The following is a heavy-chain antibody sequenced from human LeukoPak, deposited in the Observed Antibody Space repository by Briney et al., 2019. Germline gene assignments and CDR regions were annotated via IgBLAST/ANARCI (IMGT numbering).Heavy chain of an antibody. CDR3: ATSRIVLMLYAILDF. CDR2: IIPIFGTA. CDR1: GYTFTGYF. Sequence: ASVKVSCKASGYTFTGYFIHWVRQAPGQGLEWMGGIIPIFGTANYAQKFQGRVTITADESTSTAYMELSSLRSEDTAVYYCATSRIVLMLYAILDFWGQGTMVTVSS. J-gene: IGHJ3*01. D-gene: IGHD2-8*01. V-gene: IGHV1-69*13.